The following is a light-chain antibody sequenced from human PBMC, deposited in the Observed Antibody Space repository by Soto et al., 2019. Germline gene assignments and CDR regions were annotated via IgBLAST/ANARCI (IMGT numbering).Light chain of an antibody. CDR2: VNSDGSH. CDR3: QTWGTAYVL. J-gene: IGLJ2*01. V-gene: IGLV4-69*01. Sequence: QSVLTQSPSASASLGASVKLTCTLSNGHSSYAIAWHQQQPEKGPRYLMKVNSDGSHSKGDGIPDRFSGSSSGAERYFTISSLQSEDEADYYCQTWGTAYVLFGGGTKLTVL. CDR1: NGHSSYA.